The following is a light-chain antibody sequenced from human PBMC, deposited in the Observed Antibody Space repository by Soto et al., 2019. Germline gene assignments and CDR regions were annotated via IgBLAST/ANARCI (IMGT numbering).Light chain of an antibody. CDR3: QQRSNWPPIT. Sequence: PGESVTLSCRAIQSVSSSSLTWYQQKPGQAPRLLIYGASTRATTIPARFSGSGSGTDSTLTISSLEPEDFAVYYCQQRSNWPPITFGQGTRLEIK. CDR2: GAS. CDR1: QSVSSSS. V-gene: IGKV3D-20*02. J-gene: IGKJ5*01.